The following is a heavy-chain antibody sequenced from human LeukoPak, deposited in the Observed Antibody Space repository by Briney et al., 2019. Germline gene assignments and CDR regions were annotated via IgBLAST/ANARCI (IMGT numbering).Heavy chain of an antibody. V-gene: IGHV4-4*07. CDR1: GGSISSYY. CDR3: ARDPVDTAMGTDYYYYMDV. Sequence: NPSETLSLTCTVSGGSISSYYWSWIRQPAGKGLEWIGRIYTSGSTNYNPSLKSRVTMSVDTSKNQFSLKLSSVTAADTAVYYCARDPVDTAMGTDYYYYMDVWGKGTTVTVSS. CDR2: IYTSGST. J-gene: IGHJ6*03. D-gene: IGHD5-18*01.